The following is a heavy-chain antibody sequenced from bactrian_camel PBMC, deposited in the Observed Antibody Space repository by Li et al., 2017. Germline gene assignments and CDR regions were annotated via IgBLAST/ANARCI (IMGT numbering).Heavy chain of an antibody. D-gene: IGHD6*01. CDR1: GFAFAGTS. CDR3: AADLGWCGSAPLQREFRN. V-gene: IGHV3S55*01. J-gene: IGHJ4*01. Sequence: HVQLVESGGGSVQAGGSLTLSCTASGFAFAGTSMGWYRQGPGRACQLVSSISDDGETWYPASVKGRFTISQDNAKNTVFLQMNSLNPEDTAVYYCAADLGWCGSAPLQREFRNWGQGTQVTVS. CDR2: ISDDGET.